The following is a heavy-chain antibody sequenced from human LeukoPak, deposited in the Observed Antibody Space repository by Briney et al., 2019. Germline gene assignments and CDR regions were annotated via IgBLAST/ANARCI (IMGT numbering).Heavy chain of an antibody. Sequence: PGGSLRLSCAGSGFTFGNYAMGWVRRAPGKGLEWVSTISGSGSNTYYADSVKGRFTISRDNSKNTLYLQMNSLRAEDTAEYYCAKKPAAGYCSGGSCSTYYYYNGMDVWGQGTTVTVSS. V-gene: IGHV3-23*01. D-gene: IGHD2-15*01. CDR3: AKKPAAGYCSGGSCSTYYYYNGMDV. CDR2: ISGSGSNT. J-gene: IGHJ6*02. CDR1: GFTFGNYA.